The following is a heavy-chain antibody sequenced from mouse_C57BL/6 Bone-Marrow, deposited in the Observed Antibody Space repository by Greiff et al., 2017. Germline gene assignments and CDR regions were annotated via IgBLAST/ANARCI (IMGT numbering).Heavy chain of an antibody. CDR1: GYTFTNYW. CDR3: ARTSHDGYYGYYFDY. D-gene: IGHD2-3*01. Sequence: QVQLQQSGAELVRPGTSVKMSCKASGYTFTNYWRGWAKQRPGHGLGWIGDNYPGGGYTNYNKKFKGKATLTADKSSSTAYMQFSSLTSEDSAIYYCARTSHDGYYGYYFDYWGQGTTLTVSS. V-gene: IGHV1-63*01. J-gene: IGHJ2*01. CDR2: NYPGGGYT.